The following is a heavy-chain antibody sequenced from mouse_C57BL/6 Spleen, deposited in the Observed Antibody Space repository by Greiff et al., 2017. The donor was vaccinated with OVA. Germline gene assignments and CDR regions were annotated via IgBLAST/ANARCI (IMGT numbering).Heavy chain of an antibody. CDR3: AAMVTTAGDY. CDR2: INPNNGGT. CDR1: GYTFTDYN. J-gene: IGHJ2*01. Sequence: VQLQQSGPELVKPGASVKMSCKASGYTFTDYNMHWVKQSHGKSLEWIGYINPNNGGTSYNQKFKGKATLTVNKSSSTAYMELRSLTSEDSAVYYCAAMVTTAGDYWGQGTTLTVSS. V-gene: IGHV1-22*01. D-gene: IGHD2-2*01.